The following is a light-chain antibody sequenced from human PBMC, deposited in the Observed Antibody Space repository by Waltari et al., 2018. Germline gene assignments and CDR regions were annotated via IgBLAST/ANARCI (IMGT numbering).Light chain of an antibody. J-gene: IGLJ3*02. CDR3: QTGGHGTWV. CDR2: VNSDGSH. CDR1: SGHSSNV. V-gene: IGLV4-69*02. Sequence: QLALTQSPSASASLGASVTLTCTLNSGHSSNVVAWLQQQPEKGPRYLMKVNSDGSHSKGDDIPDRFSGSGSGAERYLTIASLQSEDEADYYCQTGGHGTWVFGGGTKLTVL.